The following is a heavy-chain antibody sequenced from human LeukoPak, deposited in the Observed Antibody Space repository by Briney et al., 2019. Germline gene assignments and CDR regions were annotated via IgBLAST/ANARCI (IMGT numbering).Heavy chain of an antibody. V-gene: IGHV4-38-2*02. CDR1: GYSISSGYY. CDR3: ARGVIAAGGNDFDY. D-gene: IGHD6-13*01. J-gene: IGHJ4*02. CDR2: IYHSGST. Sequence: SETLSLTCTVSGYSISSGYYWGWIRQPPGKGLEWIGSIYHSGSTYYNPSLKSRVTMSVDTSKNQLSLKVISVTAADTAVYYCARGVIAAGGNDFDYWGQGTLVTVSS.